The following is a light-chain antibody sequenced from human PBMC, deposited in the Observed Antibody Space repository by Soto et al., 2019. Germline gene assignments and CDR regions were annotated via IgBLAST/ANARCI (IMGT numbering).Light chain of an antibody. CDR1: RNDVGSYNR. V-gene: IGLV2-18*02. CDR2: EVT. Sequence: QSVLTQPPSVSGSPGQSVTISCTGTRNDVGSYNRVSWYQQAPGTAPKLIIYEVTNRPSGVPDRFSGSKSANTASLTISGLQAEDEADYYCSSFTGSNTWVLGGGTQLTVL. J-gene: IGLJ2*01. CDR3: SSFTGSNTWV.